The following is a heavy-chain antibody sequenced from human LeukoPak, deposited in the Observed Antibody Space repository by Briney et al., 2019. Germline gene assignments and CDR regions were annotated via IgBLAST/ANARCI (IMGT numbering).Heavy chain of an antibody. CDR1: GFTFSSYA. D-gene: IGHD2-2*01. CDR3: ARANRYCTSTSCYLTYFQH. CDR2: ISYDVSNK. J-gene: IGHJ1*01. V-gene: IGHV3-30*14. Sequence: GGSLRLSCAASGFTFSSYAMHWVRQAPGKGLEWVALISYDVSNKYYADSVKGRFTISRDNSKNTLFLQMNSLRAEDTAVYYCARANRYCTSTSCYLTYFQHWGQGTLVTVSS.